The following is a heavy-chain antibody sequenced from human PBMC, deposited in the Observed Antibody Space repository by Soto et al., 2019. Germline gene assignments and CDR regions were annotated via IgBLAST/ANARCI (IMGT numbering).Heavy chain of an antibody. Sequence: GGSLRLSCAASGFTFSSYGMHWVRQAPGKGLEWVAVISYDGSNKYYADSVKGRFTISRDNSKNTLYLQMNSLRAEDTAVYYCARQAQYYQFDYWGQGTLVTVSS. CDR3: ARQAQYYQFDY. V-gene: IGHV3-30*03. CDR1: GFTFSSYG. CDR2: ISYDGSNK. J-gene: IGHJ4*02. D-gene: IGHD3-16*01.